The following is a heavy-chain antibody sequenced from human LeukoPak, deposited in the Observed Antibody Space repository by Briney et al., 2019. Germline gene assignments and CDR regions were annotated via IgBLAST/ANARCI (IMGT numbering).Heavy chain of an antibody. D-gene: IGHD3-22*01. CDR1: GFTVSSNY. Sequence: PGGSLRLSCAASGFTVSSNYMSWVRQAPGKGLEWVSVIYSGGSTYYADSVKGRFTISRDNSKNTLYLQMNSLRAEDTAVYYCARTKTYYYDSSGYTDYFDYWGQGTLVTVSS. J-gene: IGHJ4*02. V-gene: IGHV3-66*01. CDR3: ARTKTYYYDSSGYTDYFDY. CDR2: IYSGGST.